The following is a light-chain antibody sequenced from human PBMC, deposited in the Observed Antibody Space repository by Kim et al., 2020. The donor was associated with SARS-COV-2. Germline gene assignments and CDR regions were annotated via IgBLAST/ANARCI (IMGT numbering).Light chain of an antibody. CDR2: DVT. CDR3: SSYTTTNTLV. Sequence: GQSITISCSGTSSDVGTYNSVSWYQQHPGKVPKLMIYDVTNRPSGVSNRFSGSKSGNTASLTISGLQAEDEADYYCSSYTTTNTLVFGAGTQLTVL. J-gene: IGLJ3*02. CDR1: SSDVGTYNS. V-gene: IGLV2-14*03.